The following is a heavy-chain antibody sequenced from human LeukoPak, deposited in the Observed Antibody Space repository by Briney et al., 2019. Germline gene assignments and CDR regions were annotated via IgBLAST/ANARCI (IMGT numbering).Heavy chain of an antibody. CDR1: GFTFSNYA. CDR2: ISGSGGTT. D-gene: IGHD2-2*01. V-gene: IGHV3-23*01. J-gene: IGHJ5*02. Sequence: GGSLRLSCAASGFTFSNYAMSWVRQAPGKGLEWVSAISGSGGTTYYADSVRGRFIISRDNSMNTLYLQMNSLRAEDTAVFYCARGDCSSTSCSSTPKNWFDPWGQGTLVSVSS. CDR3: ARGDCSSTSCSSTPKNWFDP.